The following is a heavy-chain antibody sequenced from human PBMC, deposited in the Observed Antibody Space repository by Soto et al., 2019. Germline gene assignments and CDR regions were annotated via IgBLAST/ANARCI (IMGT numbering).Heavy chain of an antibody. V-gene: IGHV1-69*02. CDR1: GGTFSSYT. Sequence: QVQLVQSGAEVKKPGSSVKVSCKASGGTFSSYTISWVRQAPGQGLEWMGRIIPILGIANYAQKFQGRVTITADKSTSTAYMELSSLRSEDTAVYYCARSALGLDSSGWNGDYYYYYGMDVWGQGTTVTVSS. CDR3: ARSALGLDSSGWNGDYYYYYGMDV. CDR2: IIPILGIA. J-gene: IGHJ6*02. D-gene: IGHD6-19*01.